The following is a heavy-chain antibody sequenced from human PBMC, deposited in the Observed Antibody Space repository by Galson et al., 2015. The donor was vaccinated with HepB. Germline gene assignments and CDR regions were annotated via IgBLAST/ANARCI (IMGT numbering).Heavy chain of an antibody. CDR3: ARDLSSNYPEYFDH. V-gene: IGHV3-33*01. Sequence: SLRLSCAASGFTFSSYAMHWVRQAPGKGLEWVAVIWYDGSSTYYADSVTGRFTISRDNSKDTLYLQMNSLRDGDTAVYYCARDLSSNYPEYFDHWGQGTLVTVSS. CDR2: IWYDGSST. D-gene: IGHD3-10*01. CDR1: GFTFSSYA. J-gene: IGHJ4*02.